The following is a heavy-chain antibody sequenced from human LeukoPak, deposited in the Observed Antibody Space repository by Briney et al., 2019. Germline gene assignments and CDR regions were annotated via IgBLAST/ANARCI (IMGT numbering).Heavy chain of an antibody. Sequence: PSETLSLTCTISGGSISGSYWSWIRQPPGKGLEWIGYIYSSGSTNYNPSLKSRVTIGADTSRNQFSLKLSSVTAADTAVYYCVRRGGRFDTWGQGTLVAVSS. J-gene: IGHJ5*02. CDR3: VRRGGRFDT. CDR2: IYSSGST. CDR1: GGSISGSY. V-gene: IGHV4-4*09.